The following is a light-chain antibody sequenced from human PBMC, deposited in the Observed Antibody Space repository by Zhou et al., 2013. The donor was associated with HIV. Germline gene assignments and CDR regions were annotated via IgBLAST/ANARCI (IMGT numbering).Light chain of an antibody. J-gene: IGKJ1*01. CDR1: QSVSIW. CDR2: KTS. CDR3: QQYHTYWT. V-gene: IGKV1-5*03. Sequence: DIQMTQSPSTLSASVGDRVSITCRASQSVSIWLAWYQQKPGKVPKLLIYKTSTLESGVPSRFSGSGSGTEFTLTITTLQPDDFATYYCQQYHTYWTFGQGTRVELK.